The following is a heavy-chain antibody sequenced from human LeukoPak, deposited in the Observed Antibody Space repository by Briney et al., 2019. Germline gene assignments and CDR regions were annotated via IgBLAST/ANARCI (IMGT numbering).Heavy chain of an antibody. J-gene: IGHJ3*02. CDR1: GFTFSTNA. Sequence: GGSLRLSCAASGFTFSTNAISWVRQSRGKGLEGVSGISGGGGTTYYADSVKGRFTISRDNSKNTVFPQMNSLRDEDTAVYYCAKDWRTLDAFDIWGQGTMVTVSS. CDR3: AKDWRTLDAFDI. CDR2: ISGGGGTT. V-gene: IGHV3-23*01.